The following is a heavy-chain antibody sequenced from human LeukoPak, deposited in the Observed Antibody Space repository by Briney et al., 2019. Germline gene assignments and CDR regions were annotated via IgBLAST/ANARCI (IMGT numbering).Heavy chain of an antibody. J-gene: IGHJ4*02. CDR3: ARAGSHWHYVY. D-gene: IGHD3-10*01. CDR1: GFTFSSYW. Sequence: PGGSLRLSCAASGFTFSSYWMNWARQAPGKGLEWVANIKQDGSERYYVDSVKGRFTISRDNAKNSLSLQMNNLRVEDTAVYYCARAGSHWHYVYWGQGTVVTVSS. V-gene: IGHV3-7*01. CDR2: IKQDGSER.